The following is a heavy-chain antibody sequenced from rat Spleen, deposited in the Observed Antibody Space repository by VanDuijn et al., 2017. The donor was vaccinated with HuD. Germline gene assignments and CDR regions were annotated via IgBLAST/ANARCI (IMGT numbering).Heavy chain of an antibody. CDR2: ITNTGGST. V-gene: IGHV5-20*01. Sequence: EVQLVESGGGLVQPGRSLKLSCAASGFTFSDYYMAWVRQAPKKGLEWVASITNTGGSTYYPDSVKGRFTISRDNAKSTLYLQMNSLRSEDTATYYCTRVRTTPYWGQGVMVTVSS. D-gene: IGHD1-4*01. CDR1: GFTFSDYY. CDR3: TRVRTTPY. J-gene: IGHJ2*01.